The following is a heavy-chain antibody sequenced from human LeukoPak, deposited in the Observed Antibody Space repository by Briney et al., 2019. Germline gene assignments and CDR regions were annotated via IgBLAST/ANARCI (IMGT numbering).Heavy chain of an antibody. Sequence: ASVKVSCKASGYTFTSYGISCVRQAPGQGLEWMGWISAYNGNTNYAQKLQGRVTMTTDTSTSTVYMELSSLRSEDTAVYYCARDRGDPDAFDIWGQGTMVTVSS. CDR1: GYTFTSYG. V-gene: IGHV1-18*01. CDR2: ISAYNGNT. D-gene: IGHD2-21*02. J-gene: IGHJ3*02. CDR3: ARDRGDPDAFDI.